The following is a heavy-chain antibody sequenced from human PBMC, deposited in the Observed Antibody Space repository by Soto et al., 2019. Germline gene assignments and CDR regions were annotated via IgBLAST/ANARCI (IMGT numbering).Heavy chain of an antibody. Sequence: PSETLSLTCTVSGDSISNGGYYWSWIRQHPGKGLEWIGYIYYIGTTYYNPSLKSRVTISVDTSENQFSLRVNSVTAADTAVYYCARDPLYYDSNGYYDGGPYGMAVWGQGTTVTVSS. D-gene: IGHD3-22*01. J-gene: IGHJ6*02. CDR1: GDSISNGGYY. CDR3: ARDPLYYDSNGYYDGGPYGMAV. CDR2: IYYIGTT. V-gene: IGHV4-31*03.